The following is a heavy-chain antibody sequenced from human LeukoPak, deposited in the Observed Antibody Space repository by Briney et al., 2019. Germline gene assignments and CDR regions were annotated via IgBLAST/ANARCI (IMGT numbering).Heavy chain of an antibody. V-gene: IGHV4-61*02. J-gene: IGHJ4*02. CDR2: IYTSGST. CDR1: GVSISSGSYY. Sequence: SETLSLTCTVSGVSISSGSYYWSWLRQPAGMGLEWIVRIYTSGSTNYNPSLKSPITISVDTSKNQFSLKLSSVTAADTAVYYCAREVRERYCSSTSCYYYFDYWGQGTLVTVSS. CDR3: AREVRERYCSSTSCYYYFDY. D-gene: IGHD2-2*01.